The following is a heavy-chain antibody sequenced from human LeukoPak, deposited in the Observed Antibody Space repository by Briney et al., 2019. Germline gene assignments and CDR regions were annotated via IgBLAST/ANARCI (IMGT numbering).Heavy chain of an antibody. CDR3: ARGGSSWYKGAFDI. J-gene: IGHJ3*02. CDR2: IYYSGST. V-gene: IGHV4-59*01. Sequence: SETLSLTCTVSGGSMSSYYWSWIRQPPGKGLEWIGYIYYSGSTKYNPSLNSRVTISVDTSKSQFSLNMTSVTAAETAVYFCARGGSSWYKGAFDIWGQGTMVTVSS. D-gene: IGHD6-13*01. CDR1: GGSMSSYY.